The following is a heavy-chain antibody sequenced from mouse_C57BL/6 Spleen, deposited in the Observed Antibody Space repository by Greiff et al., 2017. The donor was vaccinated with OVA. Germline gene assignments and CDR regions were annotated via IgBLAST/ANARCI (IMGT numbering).Heavy chain of an antibody. CDR3: ARDYGSSYDAMDD. CDR1: GYTFTSYW. V-gene: IGHV1-64*01. Sequence: QVQLQQPGAELVKPGASVKLSCKASGYTFTSYWMHWVKQRPGQGLEWIGMIHPNSGSTNYNEKFKSKATLTVDKSSSTAYMQLSSLTSEDSAVYYCARDYGSSYDAMDDWGQGTSVTASS. J-gene: IGHJ4*01. CDR2: IHPNSGST. D-gene: IGHD1-1*01.